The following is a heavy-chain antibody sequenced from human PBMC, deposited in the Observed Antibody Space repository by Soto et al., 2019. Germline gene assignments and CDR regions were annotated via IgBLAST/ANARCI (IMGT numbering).Heavy chain of an antibody. J-gene: IGHJ4*02. Sequence: GGSLRLSCAASGFTFSYYALHWVRRAPGKGLEWVSSISGIRDYIRYADSVKGRFTISRDNAKTSLYLQMNSLTVDDTAVYYCAREGVHNYNEYFFNFWGQGTLVTVSS. CDR2: ISGIRDYI. CDR1: GFTFSYYA. V-gene: IGHV3-21*06. CDR3: AREGVHNYNEYFFNF. D-gene: IGHD3-22*01.